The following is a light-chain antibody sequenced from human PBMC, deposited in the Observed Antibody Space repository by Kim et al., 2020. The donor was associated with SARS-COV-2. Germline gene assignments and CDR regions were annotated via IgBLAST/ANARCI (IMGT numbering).Light chain of an antibody. CDR1: QGISKD. CDR2: AAS. CDR3: QKYNGAPWT. V-gene: IGKV1-27*01. J-gene: IGKJ1*01. Sequence: DIQMTQSPFSLSASVGDRVTITCRASQGISKDLAWYQQKPENAPKLLIFAASALQSGVPTRFSGSGSGTDFTLTISSLQPEDVATYYCQKYNGAPWTFGQGTKVDIK.